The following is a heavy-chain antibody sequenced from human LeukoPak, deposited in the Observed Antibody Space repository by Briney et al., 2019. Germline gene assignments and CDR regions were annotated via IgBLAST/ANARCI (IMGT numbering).Heavy chain of an antibody. CDR2: IYYTGT. V-gene: IGHV4-59*02. D-gene: IGHD2-21*01. CDR3: ASGEWIDY. J-gene: IGHJ4*02. CDR1: GGSVSDYY. Sequence: SETLSLTCTVSGGSVSDYYWSWIRQSPGKGLEWIGYIYYTGTSYNPSLKSRVTISADTSKNQFSLNLSSVTAADTAVYYCASGEWIDYWGQGTLVTVSS.